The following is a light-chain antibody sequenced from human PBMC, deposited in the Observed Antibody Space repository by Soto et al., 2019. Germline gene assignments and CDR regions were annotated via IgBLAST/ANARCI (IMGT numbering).Light chain of an antibody. CDR1: QSVSSY. CDR3: QQRSNWPPMYT. CDR2: DAS. Sequence: EIVLTQSPATLSLSPGETATLSCRASQSVSSYLAWYQQKPGQAPRLLMYDASNRATGTPARFSGRGSGTDFTLTISSLETEDFAVYYCQQRSNWPPMYTFGQGTKLEI. V-gene: IGKV3-11*01. J-gene: IGKJ2*01.